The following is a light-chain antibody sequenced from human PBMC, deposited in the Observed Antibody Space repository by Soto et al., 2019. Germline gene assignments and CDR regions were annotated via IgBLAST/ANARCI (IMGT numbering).Light chain of an antibody. Sequence: QSVLTQPPSASGAPGQGVTISCSGRSSNIGSNTVNWYQQLPGTAPKLLFFTNTQRPSGVPDRFSASKSGTSASLAISGLQSEDEADYFCAAWDDTLNAVVFGGGTKLTVL. V-gene: IGLV1-44*01. J-gene: IGLJ2*01. CDR2: TNT. CDR3: AAWDDTLNAVV. CDR1: SSNIGSNT.